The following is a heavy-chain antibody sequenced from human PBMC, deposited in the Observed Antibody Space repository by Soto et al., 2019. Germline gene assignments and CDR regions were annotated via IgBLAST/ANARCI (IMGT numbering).Heavy chain of an antibody. CDR2: ISWNSGSI. D-gene: IGHD5-12*01. CDR3: AKDSSGYGPHVDL. Sequence: EVQLVESGGGLVQPGRSLRLSCAASGFTFDDYAMHWVRQAPGKGLEWGSVISWNSGSIGYADSVKGRCTIHRDNDKSTLYLQMNSLRAEDTALYYCAKDSSGYGPHVDLWGRGTLVTVSS. V-gene: IGHV3-9*01. CDR1: GFTFDDYA. J-gene: IGHJ2*01.